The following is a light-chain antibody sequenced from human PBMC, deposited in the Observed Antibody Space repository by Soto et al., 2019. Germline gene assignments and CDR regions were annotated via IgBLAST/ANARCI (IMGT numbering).Light chain of an antibody. V-gene: IGKV3-20*01. CDR3: QQYGTSPPYT. CDR1: QSVSSSN. J-gene: IGKJ2*01. CDR2: GTS. Sequence: EIVLTQSPVTLSLSPGERATLSCRASQSVSSSNLAWYQQKTGQAPRLLIYGTSSRATGIPDRFSGSGSGPDFSLTISRLEPEDFAVYYCQQYGTSPPYTLGQGTKLEIK.